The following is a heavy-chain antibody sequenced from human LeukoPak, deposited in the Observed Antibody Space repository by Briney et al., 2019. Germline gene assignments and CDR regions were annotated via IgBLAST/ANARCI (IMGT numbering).Heavy chain of an antibody. CDR1: GGSFSGYY. CDR2: INHSGST. V-gene: IGHV4-34*01. J-gene: IGHJ4*02. Sequence: SETLSLTCAVYGGSFSGYYWSWIRLPPGKGLEWIGEINHSGSTNYNPSLKSRVTISVDTSKNQFSLKLSSVTAADTAVYYCARATYGRLGYWGQGTLVTVSS. CDR3: ARATYGRLGY. D-gene: IGHD3-16*01.